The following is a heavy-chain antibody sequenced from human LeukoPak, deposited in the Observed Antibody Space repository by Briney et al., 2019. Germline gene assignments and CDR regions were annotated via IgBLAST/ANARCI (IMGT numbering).Heavy chain of an antibody. CDR2: INPNSGGT. CDR1: GYTFTSYF. Sequence: ASVKVSCKASGYTFTSYFMHWVRQAPGQGLEWMGWINPNSGGTNFAQKFQGRVTMTRDTSISTAYMELSSLTSDDTAVYYCARGRFSGYGADWGQGTLVTVSS. D-gene: IGHD5-12*01. J-gene: IGHJ4*02. CDR3: ARGRFSGYGAD. V-gene: IGHV1-2*02.